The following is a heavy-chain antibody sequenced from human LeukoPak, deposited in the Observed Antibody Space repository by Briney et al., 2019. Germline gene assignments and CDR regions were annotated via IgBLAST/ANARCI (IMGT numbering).Heavy chain of an antibody. CDR3: ARTSGFFDSSGFYQQNPYYFQY. CDR2: INHSGRT. Sequence: GSLRLSCAASGFTFSSYAMSWVRQAPGKGLEWIGDINHSGRTNYNPSLQRRVSISVDTSKNQFSLNVTSVTGADTAVYYCARTSGFFDSSGFYQQNPYYFQYWGQGVLVTVSS. D-gene: IGHD3-22*01. CDR1: GFTFSSYA. J-gene: IGHJ4*02. V-gene: IGHV4-34*01.